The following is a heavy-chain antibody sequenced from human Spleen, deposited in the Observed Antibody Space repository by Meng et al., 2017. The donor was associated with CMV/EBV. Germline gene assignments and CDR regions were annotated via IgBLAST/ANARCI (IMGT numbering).Heavy chain of an antibody. CDR1: GFIFSNTW. Sequence: GESLKISCAASGFIFSNTWMSWVRQAPGKGLEWVAVIWYDGSNKYYADSVKGRFTISRDTSKNTLYLQMNSLKAEDTAVYYCAKGYFDYWGQGTLVTVSS. V-gene: IGHV3-33*06. J-gene: IGHJ4*02. CDR3: AKGYFDY. CDR2: IWYDGSNK.